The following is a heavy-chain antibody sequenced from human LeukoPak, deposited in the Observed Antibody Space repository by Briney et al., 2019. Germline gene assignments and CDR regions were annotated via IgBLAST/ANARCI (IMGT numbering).Heavy chain of an antibody. CDR3: AGDYYDSSGPDY. D-gene: IGHD3-22*01. Sequence: ASVKVSCKASGYTFTGYYMHWVRQAPGQGLEWMGRINPNSGGTNYAQKFQGRVTMTRDTSISTAYMELSRLRSDDTAVYYCAGDYYDSSGPDYWGQGTLVTVSS. CDR1: GYTFTGYY. J-gene: IGHJ4*02. V-gene: IGHV1-2*06. CDR2: INPNSGGT.